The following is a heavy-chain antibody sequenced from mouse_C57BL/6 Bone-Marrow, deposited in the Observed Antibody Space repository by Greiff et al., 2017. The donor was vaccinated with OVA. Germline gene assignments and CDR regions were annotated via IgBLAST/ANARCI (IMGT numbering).Heavy chain of an antibody. J-gene: IGHJ3*01. Sequence: QVQLQQPGAELVRPGPSVKLSCKASGYTFTSYWMHWVKQRPGQGLEWIGVIDPSDSYTNYNQKFKGKATLTVDTSSSTAYMQLSSLTSEDSAVYYCAPLRGFAYWGQGTLVTVSA. CDR3: APLRGFAY. V-gene: IGHV1-59*01. D-gene: IGHD1-1*01. CDR1: GYTFTSYW. CDR2: IDPSDSYT.